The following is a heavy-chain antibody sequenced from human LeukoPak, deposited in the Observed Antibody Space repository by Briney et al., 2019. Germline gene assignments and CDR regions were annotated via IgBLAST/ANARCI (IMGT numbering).Heavy chain of an antibody. D-gene: IGHD1-7*01. V-gene: IGHV3-7*01. J-gene: IGHJ4*02. CDR1: GFTFSNYW. CDR2: IKQDGSEK. Sequence: GGSLRLSCAASGFTFSNYWMSWVRQAPGKGLEWVANIKQDGSEKYYVNSVKGRFTISRDNAKNSLYLQMNSLRAEDTAIYCCAREDDWNYEDYWGQGTLVTVSS. CDR3: AREDDWNYEDY.